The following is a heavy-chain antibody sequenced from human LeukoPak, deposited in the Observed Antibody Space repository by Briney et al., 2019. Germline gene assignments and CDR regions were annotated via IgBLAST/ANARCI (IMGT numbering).Heavy chain of an antibody. CDR2: IYPGDSDS. V-gene: IGHV5-51*01. Sequence: GESLKISCKGSGYSFTSYWIGWVRQMPGKGLEWMGIIYPGDSDSRYSPSFQGQVTISADKSISTAYLQWSSLKASDTAMYYCAGGDCTNGVCGGFDYWGQGTLVTVSS. D-gene: IGHD2-8*01. J-gene: IGHJ4*02. CDR1: GYSFTSYW. CDR3: AGGDCTNGVCGGFDY.